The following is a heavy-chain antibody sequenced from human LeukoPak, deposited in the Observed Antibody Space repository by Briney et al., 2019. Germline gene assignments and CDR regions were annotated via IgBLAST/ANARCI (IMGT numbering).Heavy chain of an antibody. CDR2: IYYGGST. V-gene: IGHV4-59*01. CDR1: GGSINSYY. J-gene: IGHJ4*02. CDR3: ARRYYDDGGYYSDYFDY. Sequence: SETLSLTCTVSGGSINSYYWSWIRQPPGKGLEWIGYIYYGGSTTYNPSLKSRVTISIDTSKNQLSLKVSSVTAADTAVYYCARRYYDDGGYYSDYFDYWGQGTLVTVSS. D-gene: IGHD3-22*01.